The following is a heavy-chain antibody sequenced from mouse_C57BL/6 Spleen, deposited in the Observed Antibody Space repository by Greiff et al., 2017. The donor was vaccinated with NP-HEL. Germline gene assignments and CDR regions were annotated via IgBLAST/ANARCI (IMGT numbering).Heavy chain of an antibody. J-gene: IGHJ3*01. D-gene: IGHD2-3*01. CDR1: GYTFTSYW. CDR2: IHPSDSDT. V-gene: IGHV1-74*01. CDR3: ASYDGYYLFAY. Sequence: QVQLQQPGAELVKPGASVKVSCKASGYTFTSYWMHWVKQRPGQGLEWIGRIHPSDSDTNYNQKFKGKATLTVDKSSSTAYMQLSSLTSEDAAVYYCASYDGYYLFAYWGQGTLVTVSA.